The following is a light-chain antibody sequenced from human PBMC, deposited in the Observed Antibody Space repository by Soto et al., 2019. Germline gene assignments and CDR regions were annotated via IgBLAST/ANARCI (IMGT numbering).Light chain of an antibody. CDR2: DVT. CDR3: CSFALRSTLI. Sequence: QSALTQPRSVSGSPGQSVTVSCTGTSSDVGAYNYVSWYRQHPGKAPILIIYDVTKRPSGVPDRFSGSKSGNTASLTISGLQAEDEADYYCCSFALRSTLIFGGGTKLTVL. J-gene: IGLJ2*01. CDR1: SSDVGAYNY. V-gene: IGLV2-11*01.